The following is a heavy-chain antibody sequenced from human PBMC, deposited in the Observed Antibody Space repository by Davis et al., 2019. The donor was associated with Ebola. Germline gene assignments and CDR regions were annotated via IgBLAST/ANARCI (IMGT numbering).Heavy chain of an antibody. CDR1: GFRFGDYG. CDR2: IIWNGGSV. J-gene: IGHJ4*02. Sequence: GESLKISCEASGFRFGDYGMHWVRQRPGKGLEWVSGIIWNGGSVAYADFVKGRFTISRDNARNSLYLQMNSLRDEDTAVYYCTQDRGSILGVMVTWGQGSLVTVSS. D-gene: IGHD3-16*01. CDR3: TQDRGSILGVMVT. V-gene: IGHV3-9*01.